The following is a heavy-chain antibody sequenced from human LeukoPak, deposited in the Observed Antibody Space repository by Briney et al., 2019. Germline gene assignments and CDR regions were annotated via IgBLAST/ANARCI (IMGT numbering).Heavy chain of an antibody. CDR1: GGSISSGGYY. Sequence: LQTLSLTCTVSGGSISSGGYYWSWIRQHPGKGLEWIGYIYYSGSTYYNPSFQSRVAISVDASKIQFSLKLRSVTAADTAVYYCARGSDSAAGFLDYWGQGTLVTVSS. J-gene: IGHJ4*01. D-gene: IGHD6-13*01. CDR2: IYYSGST. V-gene: IGHV4-31*03. CDR3: ARGSDSAAGFLDY.